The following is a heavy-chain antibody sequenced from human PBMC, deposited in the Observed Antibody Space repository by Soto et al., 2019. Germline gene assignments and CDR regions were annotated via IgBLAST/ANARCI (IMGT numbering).Heavy chain of an antibody. CDR1: GGSISSYY. Sequence: SETLSLTCTVSGGSISSYYWSWIRQPPGKGLEWIGYIYYSGSTNYNPSLKSRVTISVDTSKNQFSLKLSSVTAADTAVYYCARRTGTSRFDPWGQGTLVTVSS. CDR3: ARRTGTSRFDP. V-gene: IGHV4-59*08. J-gene: IGHJ5*02. D-gene: IGHD1-1*01. CDR2: IYYSGST.